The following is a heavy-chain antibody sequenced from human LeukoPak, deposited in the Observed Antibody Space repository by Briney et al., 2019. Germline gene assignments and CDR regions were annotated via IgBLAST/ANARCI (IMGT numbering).Heavy chain of an antibody. D-gene: IGHD5-18*01. V-gene: IGHV4-39*07. CDR1: GGSISSSSYY. CDR3: ARDEGGYSYGFNWFDP. CDR2: IYYSGST. Sequence: SETLSLTCTVSGGSISSSSYYWGWIRQPPGKGLEWIGSIYYSGSTYYNPSLKSRVTISVDTFKNQFSLKLSSVTAADTAVYYCARDEGGYSYGFNWFDPWGQGTLVTVSS. J-gene: IGHJ5*02.